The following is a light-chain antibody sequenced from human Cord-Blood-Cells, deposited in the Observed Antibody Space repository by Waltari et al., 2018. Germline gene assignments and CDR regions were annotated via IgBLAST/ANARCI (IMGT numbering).Light chain of an antibody. CDR2: DVR. V-gene: IGLV2-11*01. CDR3: CSYAGSYTWV. J-gene: IGLJ3*02. CDR1: SSDVGGYNY. Sequence: QSALTQPRSVSGSPVQSVTISCTGTSSDVGGYNYVSWYQQHPGKAPKLMIYDVRKRPSGVPDRFSCSKSGNTASLTISGLQAEDETDYYCCSYAGSYTWVFGGGTKLTVL.